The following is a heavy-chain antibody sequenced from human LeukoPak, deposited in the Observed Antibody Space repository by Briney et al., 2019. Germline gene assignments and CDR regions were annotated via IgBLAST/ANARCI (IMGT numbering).Heavy chain of an antibody. Sequence: PSETLSLTCAVYGGSFSGYYWSWIRQPPGKGLEWIGEVNHSGSTNYNPSLKSRVTISVDTSKNQFSLKLSSVTAADTAVYYCARDVRYYYDSSPYFDYWGQGTLVTVSS. D-gene: IGHD3-22*01. CDR3: ARDVRYYYDSSPYFDY. V-gene: IGHV4-34*01. J-gene: IGHJ4*02. CDR1: GGSFSGYY. CDR2: VNHSGST.